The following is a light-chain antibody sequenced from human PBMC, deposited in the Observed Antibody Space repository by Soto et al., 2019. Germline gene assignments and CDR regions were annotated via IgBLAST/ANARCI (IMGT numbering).Light chain of an antibody. CDR2: HVT. J-gene: IGLJ3*02. Sequence: QSVLTQPASVSGSPGQSITISCTGSNNDVGGYNYVSWYQQHPGKVPKLLIYHVTNRPSGVSDRFSGSKFGNTASLTISGLQPEDEADYYCSSFTSVHTGVFGGGTKLTVL. V-gene: IGLV2-14*01. CDR3: SSFTSVHTGV. CDR1: NNDVGGYNY.